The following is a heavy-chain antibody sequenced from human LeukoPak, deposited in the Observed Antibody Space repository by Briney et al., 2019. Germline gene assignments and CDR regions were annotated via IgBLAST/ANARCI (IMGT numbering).Heavy chain of an antibody. CDR2: INTDGSST. CDR1: GFTFSSYW. J-gene: IGHJ6*03. CDR3: GRGYYYYYMDV. Sequence: GGSLRLSRAASGFTFSSYWMHWVRQAPGKGLVWVSRINTDGSSTSYADSVKGRFTISRDNAKNTLYLQMNSLRAEDTAVYYCGRGYYYYYMDVWGKGTTVTVSS. V-gene: IGHV3-74*01.